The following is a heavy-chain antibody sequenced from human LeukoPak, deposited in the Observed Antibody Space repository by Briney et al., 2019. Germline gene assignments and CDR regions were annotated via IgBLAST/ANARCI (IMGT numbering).Heavy chain of an antibody. Sequence: ASVKVSCTASGYTFTGYYIHWVRQAPGQGLEWLGRINPNSGGTNFAQKFQGRVTMTGDTSISTAYMELSRLRSDDTAVYYCAREGSSWYYFDNWGQGTLVTVSS. V-gene: IGHV1-2*06. CDR1: GYTFTGYY. CDR3: AREGSSWYYFDN. CDR2: INPNSGGT. J-gene: IGHJ4*02. D-gene: IGHD6-13*01.